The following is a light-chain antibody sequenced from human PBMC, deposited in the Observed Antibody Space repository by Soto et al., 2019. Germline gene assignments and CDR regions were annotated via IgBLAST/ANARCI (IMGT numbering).Light chain of an antibody. J-gene: IGKJ5*01. Sequence: DIQMTQSPSSLSASVGDRVTITCRASQDIDNYLAWFQHKPGKAPKSLIYAASILQSGAPSKFSGSGSGTDFTLTINSLQPEDLATYYCQQLNSYPITFGQGTRLEI. CDR2: AAS. V-gene: IGKV1-16*02. CDR1: QDIDNY. CDR3: QQLNSYPIT.